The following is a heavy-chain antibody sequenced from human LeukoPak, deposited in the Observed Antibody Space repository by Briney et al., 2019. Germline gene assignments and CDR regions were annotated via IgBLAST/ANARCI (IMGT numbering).Heavy chain of an antibody. J-gene: IGHJ5*02. CDR2: IRYSGST. CDR1: GGSISSGNYY. D-gene: IGHD4-17*01. V-gene: IGHV4-30-4*01. CDR3: VRGRGTAVTTGNWFDP. Sequence: RSSETLSLTCTVSGGSISSGNYYWNWIRQPPGKGLECIGYIRYSGSTYYNPSLKSRVTISVDTSKNQFSLKLSSVTAADTAVYYCVRGRGTAVTTGNWFDPWGQGTLVTVSS.